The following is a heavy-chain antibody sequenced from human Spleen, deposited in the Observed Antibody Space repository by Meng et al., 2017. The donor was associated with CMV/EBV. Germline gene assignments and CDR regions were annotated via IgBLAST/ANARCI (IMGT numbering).Heavy chain of an antibody. CDR1: GGTFSSYV. J-gene: IGHJ6*03. V-gene: IGHV1-69*13. Sequence: SVKVSCKASGGTFSSYVFSWVRLAPGQGLQWMGGTVPVFGSPNYARKFQGRVTVTSDESTNTVYMELSSLRSEDTAVYYCARDYVVVIAATHYHYYYMDVWGKGTTVTVSS. D-gene: IGHD2-21*01. CDR3: ARDYVVVIAATHYHYYYMDV. CDR2: TVPVFGSP.